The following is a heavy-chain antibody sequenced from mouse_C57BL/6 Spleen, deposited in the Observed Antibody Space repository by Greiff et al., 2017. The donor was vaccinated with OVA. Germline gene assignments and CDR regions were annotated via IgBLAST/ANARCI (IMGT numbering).Heavy chain of an antibody. D-gene: IGHD1-1*01. J-gene: IGHJ1*03. Sequence: VQLQESGAELVRPGSSVKVSCKASGYAFTNYLIEWVKQRPGQGLEWIGVINPGSGGTNYNEKFKGKATLTADKSSSTAYMPLGSLTAEDSAVYVWAGWASTRDGNWYFDVWGTGTTVTVSS. CDR1: GYAFTNYL. CDR3: AGWASTRDGNWYFDV. V-gene: IGHV1-54*01. CDR2: INPGSGGT.